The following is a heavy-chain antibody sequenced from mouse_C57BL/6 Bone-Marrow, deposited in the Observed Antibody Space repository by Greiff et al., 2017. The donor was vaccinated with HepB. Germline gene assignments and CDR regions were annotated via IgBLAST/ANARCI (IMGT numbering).Heavy chain of an antibody. Sequence: EVQLQQSGAELVRPGASVKLSCTASGFNIKDDYMHWVKQRPEQGLEWIGWIDPENGDTEYASKFQGKATITADTSSNTAYLLLSSLTSEDTAVYYCTTWRTVDYWGQGTTLTVSS. CDR2: IDPENGDT. J-gene: IGHJ2*01. V-gene: IGHV14-4*01. CDR3: TTWRTVDY. CDR1: GFNIKDDY. D-gene: IGHD1-1*01.